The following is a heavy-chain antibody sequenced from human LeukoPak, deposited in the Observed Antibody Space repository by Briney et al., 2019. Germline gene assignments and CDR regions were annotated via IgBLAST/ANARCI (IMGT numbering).Heavy chain of an antibody. J-gene: IGHJ4*02. D-gene: IGHD6-13*01. Sequence: PGGSLRLSCAASGFTFSDHYMACIRQAPGKGLEWVSTLSGSGANTYYADSVKGRFTISRDNSQNTLYLQMNSLRAEDTAVYYCAKTWSSIWSYFDYWGQGTLVTVSS. CDR3: AKTWSSIWSYFDY. V-gene: IGHV3-23*01. CDR2: LSGSGANT. CDR1: GFTFSDHY.